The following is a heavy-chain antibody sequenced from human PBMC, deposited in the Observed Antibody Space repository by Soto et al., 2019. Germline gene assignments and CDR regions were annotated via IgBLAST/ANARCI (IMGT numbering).Heavy chain of an antibody. CDR3: ARERKSSGWYYYYYYGMDV. D-gene: IGHD6-19*01. Sequence: AVKVSCKASGGTFSSYDISWVRQAPGQGLEWMGGIIPIFGTANYAQKFQGRVTITADESTGTAYMELSSLRSEDTAVYYCARERKSSGWYYYYYYGMDVWGQGTTVTVSS. V-gene: IGHV1-69*13. CDR1: GGTFSSYD. CDR2: IIPIFGTA. J-gene: IGHJ6*02.